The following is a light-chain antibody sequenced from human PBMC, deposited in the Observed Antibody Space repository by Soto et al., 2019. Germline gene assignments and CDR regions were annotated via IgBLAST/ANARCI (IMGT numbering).Light chain of an antibody. CDR1: SSDVGSYNY. V-gene: IGLV2-14*01. CDR2: EVS. CDR3: SSYTSSSTVVI. J-gene: IGLJ2*01. Sequence: SALTQPASVSGSPGQSITISCTGTSSDVGSYNYVSWYQQHPGKAPKLMIYEVSNRPSGVSNRFSGSKSGNTASLTISGLQAEDEADYYCSSYTSSSTVVIFGGGTKLTVL.